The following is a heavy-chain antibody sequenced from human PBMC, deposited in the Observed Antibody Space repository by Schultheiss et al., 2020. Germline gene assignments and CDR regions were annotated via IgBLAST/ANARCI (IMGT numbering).Heavy chain of an antibody. CDR2: ISGSASGT. CDR3: AKDVSVRYYYDSSDYYWDY. CDR1: GFTFSSYA. V-gene: IGHV3-23*01. D-gene: IGHD3-22*01. J-gene: IGHJ4*02. Sequence: WGSLRLSCAASGFTFSSYAMSWVRQAPGKGLEWVSTISGSASGTFYADSVKGRFTVSRDKSRNTLYLQMNSLRAEDTAVYYCAKDVSVRYYYDSSDYYWDYWGQGTLVTVSS.